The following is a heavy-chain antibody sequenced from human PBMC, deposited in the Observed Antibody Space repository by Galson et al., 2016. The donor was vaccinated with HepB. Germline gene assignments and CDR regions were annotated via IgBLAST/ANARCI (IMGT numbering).Heavy chain of an antibody. V-gene: IGHV3-20*04. CDR1: GFTFDDYG. D-gene: IGHD3-22*01. J-gene: IGHJ4*02. Sequence: SLRLSCAASGFTFDDYGVTWVRQAPGKGLEWVSGINWTGDSTAYADSVKGRFTISRDNSKNTLYLRMNSLRAEDTAVYFCAKDWGFWNYDSSGTLDYWGQGTLVTVSS. CDR2: INWTGDST. CDR3: AKDWGFWNYDSSGTLDY.